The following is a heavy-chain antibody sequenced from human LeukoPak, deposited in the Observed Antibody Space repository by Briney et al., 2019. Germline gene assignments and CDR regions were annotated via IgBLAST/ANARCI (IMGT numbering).Heavy chain of an antibody. CDR2: ISESGGST. J-gene: IGHJ4*02. CDR1: GFTFSTSA. V-gene: IGHV3-23*01. D-gene: IGHD2-15*01. CDR3: AKDRHCSGGTCSGDFDY. Sequence: PGGSLRLSCVVSGFTFSTSAMSWVRQAPGKGLEWVSGISESGGSTYYADSVKGRFTSSRDNSKNTLYVQMNSLRAEDTAVYYCAKDRHCSGGTCSGDFDYWGQGTLVTVSS.